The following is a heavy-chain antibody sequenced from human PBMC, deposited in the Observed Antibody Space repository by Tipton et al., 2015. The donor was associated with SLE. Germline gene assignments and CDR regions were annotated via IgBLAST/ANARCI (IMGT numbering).Heavy chain of an antibody. CDR3: ARSLNIVAASFDI. CDR2: ISSSSSYI. CDR1: GFTFSSYS. V-gene: IGHV3-21*03. J-gene: IGHJ3*02. Sequence: SLRLSCAASGFTFSSYSMNWVRQAPGKGLEWVSSISSSSSYIYYADSVKGRFTISRDNAKNSLYLHMNRLKTEDTAVYFCARSLNIVAASFDIWGQGTMVTVSS. D-gene: IGHD6-13*01.